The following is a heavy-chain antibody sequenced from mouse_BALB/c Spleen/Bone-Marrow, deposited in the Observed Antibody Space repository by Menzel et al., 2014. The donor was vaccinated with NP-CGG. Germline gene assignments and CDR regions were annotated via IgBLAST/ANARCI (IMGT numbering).Heavy chain of an antibody. CDR1: GFTFSSYG. J-gene: IGHJ1*01. CDR2: ISSGGSHT. CDR3: ARRGFDNSYWYFGV. Sequence: EVMLVESGGDLVKPGGSLELSCAASGFTFSSYGMSWVRQTPDKSLEWVATISSGGSHTYYPDSVKGRFTISRDNAKNTLYLQMSSLKSEDTAIYYCARRGFDNSYWYFGVWGAGTTVTVSS. V-gene: IGHV5-6*02.